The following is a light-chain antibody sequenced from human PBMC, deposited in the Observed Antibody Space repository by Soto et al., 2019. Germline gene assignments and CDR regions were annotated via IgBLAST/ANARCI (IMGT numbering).Light chain of an antibody. V-gene: IGKV1-39*01. CDR3: QQSFGSPRT. CDR2: AAS. J-gene: IGKJ1*01. CDR1: QSISSY. Sequence: DIQMTQSPSSLSAPVGDRVTITCRASQSISSYLNWYQQKPGKAPKLLIYAASSLQSGVPSRFSGSGSGTDFTLTISSLQPEDFATYSCQQSFGSPRTFGQGTQ.